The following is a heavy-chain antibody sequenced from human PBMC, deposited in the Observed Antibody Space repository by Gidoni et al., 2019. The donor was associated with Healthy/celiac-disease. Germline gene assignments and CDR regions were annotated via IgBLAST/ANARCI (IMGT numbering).Heavy chain of an antibody. CDR3: AGYYGDLPFDP. Sequence: EVQRLESGGGLVQPGGSLRLSCAASGSTFSSYAMSWVRQAPGKGLEWVSAISGSVGSTYYADSGKGRFTISRDNSKNTLYLQMNSLRAEDTAVYYCAGYYGDLPFDPWGQGTLVTVSS. J-gene: IGHJ5*02. V-gene: IGHV3-23*01. D-gene: IGHD4-17*01. CDR2: ISGSVGST. CDR1: GSTFSSYA.